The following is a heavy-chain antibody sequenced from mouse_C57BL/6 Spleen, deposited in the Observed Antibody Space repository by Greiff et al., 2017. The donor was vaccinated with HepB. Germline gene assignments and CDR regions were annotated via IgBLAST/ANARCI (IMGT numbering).Heavy chain of an antibody. J-gene: IGHJ1*03. CDR2: ISSGGSYT. CDR3: ARQEYGSSYDWYFDV. Sequence: EVQLVESGGDLVKPGGSLKLSCAASGFTFSSYGMSWVRQTPDKRLEWVATISSGGSYTYYPDSVKGRFTISRDNAKNTLYLQMSSLKSEDTAMYYCARQEYGSSYDWYFDVWGTGTPVTVSS. V-gene: IGHV5-6*01. CDR1: GFTFSSYG. D-gene: IGHD1-1*01.